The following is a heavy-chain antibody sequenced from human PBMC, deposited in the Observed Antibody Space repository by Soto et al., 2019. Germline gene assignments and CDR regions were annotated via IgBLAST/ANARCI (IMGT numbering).Heavy chain of an antibody. Sequence: GGSLRLSCAASGGPFSSYWMHWVRQAPGKGLVWVSRINSDGSSTSYADSVKGRFTISRDNAKNTLYLQMNSLRAEDTAVYYCARSIAAGVNWFDPWGQGTLVTVSS. J-gene: IGHJ5*02. CDR2: INSDGSST. CDR3: ARSIAAGVNWFDP. D-gene: IGHD2-15*01. V-gene: IGHV3-74*01. CDR1: GGPFSSYW.